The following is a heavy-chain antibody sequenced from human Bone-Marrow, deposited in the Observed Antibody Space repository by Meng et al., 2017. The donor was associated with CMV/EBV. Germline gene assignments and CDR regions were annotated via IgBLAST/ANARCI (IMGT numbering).Heavy chain of an antibody. D-gene: IGHD6-19*01. J-gene: IGHJ3*02. CDR2: VYYTGST. CDR1: GFTFSNAW. Sequence: GSLRLSCAASGFTFSNAWMSWVRQAPGKGLEWIGNVYYTGSTNYNPSLKSRVTISEDTSKNQFSLKMTSLTTADAAVYYCARSRYQGSDWYGAFDIWGQGTVVTVSS. CDR3: ARSRYQGSDWYGAFDI. V-gene: IGHV4-59*01.